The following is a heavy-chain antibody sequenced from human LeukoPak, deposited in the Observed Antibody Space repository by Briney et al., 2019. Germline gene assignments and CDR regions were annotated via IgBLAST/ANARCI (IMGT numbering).Heavy chain of an antibody. CDR3: AELGITMIGGV. CDR2: IWLDGSIK. V-gene: IGHV3-30*02. J-gene: IGHJ6*04. D-gene: IGHD3-10*02. CDR1: GFTFSSYG. Sequence: PGGSLRLSCAASGFTFSSYGMHWVRQAPSKGLEWVALIWLDGSIKYYADSVKGRFTISRDNSKNTLYLQMNSLRAEDTAVYYCAELGITMIGGVWGKGTTVTISS.